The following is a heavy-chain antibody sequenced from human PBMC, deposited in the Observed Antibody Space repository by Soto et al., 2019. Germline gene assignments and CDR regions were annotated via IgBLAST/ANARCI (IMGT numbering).Heavy chain of an antibody. CDR2: ISGSGGST. CDR3: AKDGPSYSSSWSLYYYYGMDV. J-gene: IGHJ6*02. Sequence: GESLKISCAASGFTFSSYAMSWVRQAPGKGLEWVSAISGSGGSTYYADSVKGRFTISRDNSKNTLYLHMNSLRAEDTAVYYCAKDGPSYSSSWSLYYYYGMDVWGQGTTVTVSS. V-gene: IGHV3-23*01. CDR1: GFTFSSYA. D-gene: IGHD6-13*01.